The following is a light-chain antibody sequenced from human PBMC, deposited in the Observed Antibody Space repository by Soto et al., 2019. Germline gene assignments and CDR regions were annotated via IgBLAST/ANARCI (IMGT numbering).Light chain of an antibody. CDR2: DAS. CDR1: QTISTY. V-gene: IGKV1-5*01. Sequence: LLTQSQASLSASLGDRVTITCRASQTISTYLNWYQQKPGKAPKLLIYDASSLESGVPSRFSGSGSGTEFTLTISSLQPDDFATYYCQQYNSYACTFGQGTKVDIK. CDR3: QQYNSYACT. J-gene: IGKJ1*01.